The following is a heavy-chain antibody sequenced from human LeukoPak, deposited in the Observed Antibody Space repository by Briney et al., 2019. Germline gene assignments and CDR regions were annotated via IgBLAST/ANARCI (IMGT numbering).Heavy chain of an antibody. V-gene: IGHV4-34*01. Sequence: KPSETLSLTCAVYVRSFSGYYWRWVRQPPGKGLEWIGEINHSGSTNYNPSLKSRVTISVDTSKNQFSLKLSSVTDVDAGVYYCARKGCSNSVCCTSAYYYMDVWGKGTTVTVSS. D-gene: IGHD2-8*01. CDR1: VRSFSGYY. J-gene: IGHJ6*03. CDR3: ARKGCSNSVCCTSAYYYMDV. CDR2: INHSGST.